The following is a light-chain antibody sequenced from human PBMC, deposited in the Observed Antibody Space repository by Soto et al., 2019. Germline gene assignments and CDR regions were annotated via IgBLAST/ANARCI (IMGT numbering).Light chain of an antibody. J-gene: IGKJ5*01. CDR1: QSVSSY. CDR3: QQYNNWPFS. V-gene: IGKV3-11*01. CDR2: GAS. Sequence: EVVLTHSPATLSLSPEERATLSCRASQSVSSYLAWYQQKPGQAPRLLIYGASTRATGIPARFSGSGSETDFTLTISGLRSEDSAVYFCQQYNNWPFSFGQGSRLDIK.